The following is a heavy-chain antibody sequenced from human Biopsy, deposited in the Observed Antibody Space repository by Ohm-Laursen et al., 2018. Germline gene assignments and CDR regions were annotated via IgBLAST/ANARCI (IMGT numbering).Heavy chain of an antibody. Sequence: GTLSLTCSVSGDSLTSGPENWSWIRQSPGQGLEYIGFIYSGGNTNYNPSLKNRVTMSVDASKNQFYLKLYSVTAADTAVYYCARGRRTSGWPYFDNWGQGALVIVSP. CDR2: IYSGGNT. J-gene: IGHJ4*02. V-gene: IGHV4-61*01. D-gene: IGHD6-19*01. CDR3: ARGRRTSGWPYFDN. CDR1: GDSLTSGPEN.